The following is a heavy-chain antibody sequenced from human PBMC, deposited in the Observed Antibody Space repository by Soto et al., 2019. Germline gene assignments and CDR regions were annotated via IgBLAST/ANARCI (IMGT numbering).Heavy chain of an antibody. V-gene: IGHV5-51*01. CDR2: IYPGDSDT. CDR1: GYSFTSYW. Sequence: PVEFLKISCKGSGYSFTSYWSGWVRQMPGKGLEWMGIIYPGDSDTRYSPSFQGQVTISADKSISTAYLQWSSLKASDTAMYYCARILVRGVMGWFDPWGQGTLVTVSS. CDR3: ARILVRGVMGWFDP. D-gene: IGHD3-10*01. J-gene: IGHJ5*02.